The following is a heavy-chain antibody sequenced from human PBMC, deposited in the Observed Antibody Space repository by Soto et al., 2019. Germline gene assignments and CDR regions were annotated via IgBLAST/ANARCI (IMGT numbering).Heavy chain of an antibody. D-gene: IGHD3-3*01. CDR3: ARGHLTIFGVVPGKLWGYFDY. CDR2: IYYSGST. V-gene: IGHV4-31*01. CDR1: GGSISSGGYY. J-gene: IGHJ4*02. Sequence: QVQLQESGPGLVKPSQTLSLTCTVSGGSISSGGYYWSWIRQHPGKGLEWIGYIYYSGSTYYNPSLKSQVTISVDTSKNQFSLKLSSVTAADTAVYYCARGHLTIFGVVPGKLWGYFDYWGQGTLVTVSS.